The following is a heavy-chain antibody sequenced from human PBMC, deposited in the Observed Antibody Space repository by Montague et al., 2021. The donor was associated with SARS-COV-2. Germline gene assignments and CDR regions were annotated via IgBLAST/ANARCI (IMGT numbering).Heavy chain of an antibody. CDR3: ARSRANVPSRPGFDY. D-gene: IGHD6-6*01. CDR1: GASVASGNFY. V-gene: IGHV4-61*01. J-gene: IGHJ4*02. Sequence: SETLSLTCTVSGASVASGNFYWSWTRQPPGKGLEWIGYMYYTGHTNYNPSLECRVTMPVDPSKNQFSLTLTSVTAADTAVYYCARSRANVPSRPGFDYWGQGALVTVSS. CDR2: MYYTGHT.